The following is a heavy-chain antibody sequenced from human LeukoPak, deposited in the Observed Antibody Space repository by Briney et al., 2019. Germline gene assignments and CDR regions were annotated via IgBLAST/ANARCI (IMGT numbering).Heavy chain of an antibody. D-gene: IGHD2-21*02. J-gene: IGHJ4*02. CDR2: LSSDGSNK. CDR3: AKSGGTCGSDCYQDH. CDR1: GFXVSSNY. V-gene: IGHV3-30*18. Sequence: GGSLRLSCGASGFXVSSNYITWVRQAPGKGLEWVALLSSDGSNKFYAESVKGRFTISRDSSKSSLYLQMDSLRPEDTAVYYCAKSGGTCGSDCYQDHWGQGTLVTVSS.